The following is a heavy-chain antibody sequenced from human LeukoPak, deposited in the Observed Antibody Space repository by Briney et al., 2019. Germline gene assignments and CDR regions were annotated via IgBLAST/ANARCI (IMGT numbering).Heavy chain of an antibody. CDR2: INWNGGST. CDR1: GFTFDDYG. CDR3: ARHLFGVASYYYYGMDV. Sequence: PGGSLRLSCAASGFTFDDYGMSWVRQAPGKGLEWVSGINWNGGSTGYADSVKGRFTISRDNAKNSLYLQMNSLRAEDTALYHCARHLFGVASYYYYGMDVWGQGTTVTASS. D-gene: IGHD3-3*01. V-gene: IGHV3-20*01. J-gene: IGHJ6*02.